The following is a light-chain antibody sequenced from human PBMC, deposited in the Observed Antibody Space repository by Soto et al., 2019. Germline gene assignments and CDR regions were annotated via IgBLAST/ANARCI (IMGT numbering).Light chain of an antibody. J-gene: IGLJ1*01. CDR3: SSYTTSSTYV. CDR2: EVT. V-gene: IGLV2-14*01. CDR1: SSDVGGFYY. Sequence: QSALTQPASVSGSPGQSITISCTGTSSDVGGFYYVSWYQQLPGKAPRLMIYEVTNRPSGVSDRFSGSKSGDTASLTISGLQAEDEADYYCSSYTTSSTYVFGTGTKLTVI.